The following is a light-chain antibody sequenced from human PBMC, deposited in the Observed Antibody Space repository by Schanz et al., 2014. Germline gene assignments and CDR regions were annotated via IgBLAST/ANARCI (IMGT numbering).Light chain of an antibody. CDR3: SSYTSSSTLI. CDR1: SSNIGAGYD. Sequence: QSVLTQPPSMSGAPGQRVTISCTGSSSNIGAGYDVHWYQQLPGTAPKLLIYANSNRPSGVPDRFSGSKSGTSASLAITGLQAEDEADYYCSSYTSSSTLIFGGGTKLTVL. J-gene: IGLJ2*01. V-gene: IGLV1-40*01. CDR2: ANS.